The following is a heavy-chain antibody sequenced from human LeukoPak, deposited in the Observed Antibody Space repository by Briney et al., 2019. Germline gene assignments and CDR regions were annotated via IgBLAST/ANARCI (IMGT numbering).Heavy chain of an antibody. Sequence: GGSLRLSCAASGFTFSGSAMHWVRQASGKGLEWVGRIRSKANSYATAYAASVKGRFTISRDDSKNTAYLQMNSLKTEDTAAYYCTYGDYDDYFDYWGQGTLVTVSS. CDR2: IRSKANSYAT. J-gene: IGHJ4*02. D-gene: IGHD4-17*01. CDR1: GFTFSGSA. V-gene: IGHV3-73*01. CDR3: TYGDYDDYFDY.